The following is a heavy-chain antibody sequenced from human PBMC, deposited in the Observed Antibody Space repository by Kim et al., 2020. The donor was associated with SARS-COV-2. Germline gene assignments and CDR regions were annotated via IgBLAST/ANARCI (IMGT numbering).Heavy chain of an antibody. CDR2: IYYSGST. D-gene: IGHD3-22*01. J-gene: IGHJ4*02. CDR1: GGSISSSSYY. V-gene: IGHV4-39*01. Sequence: SETLSLTCTVSGGSISSSSYYWGWIRQPPGKGLEWIGSIYYSGSTYYNPSLKSRVTISVDTSKNQFSLKLSSVTAADTAVYYCARHLRGPRKNFLYYYDSSGPLDSWGQGTLVTVSS. CDR3: ARHLRGPRKNFLYYYDSSGPLDS.